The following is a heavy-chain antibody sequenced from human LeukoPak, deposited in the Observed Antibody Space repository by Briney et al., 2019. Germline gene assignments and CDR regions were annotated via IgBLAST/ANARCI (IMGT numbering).Heavy chain of an antibody. CDR2: ITPNAVNK. Sequence: GGSLRLSCVGSGFNFSNYYMSWIRQAPGKGLEWISYITPNAVNKYYVDSVKGRFTISRDNAKNSLFLQMNSLRDEDTAAYYCAGSGPPDDYWGQGTLVNVSS. CDR3: AGSGPPDDY. CDR1: GFNFSNYY. D-gene: IGHD2-8*02. V-gene: IGHV3-11*01. J-gene: IGHJ4*02.